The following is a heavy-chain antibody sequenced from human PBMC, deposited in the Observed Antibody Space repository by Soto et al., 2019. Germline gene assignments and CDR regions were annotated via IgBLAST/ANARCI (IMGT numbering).Heavy chain of an antibody. CDR3: ARDSVYGGNPGLWFDL. Sequence: ASVKVSCKASGYTFTIYYMHWVRQAPGQGLEWMGIINPSGGSTSYAQKFQGRVTMTRDTSTSTVYMELSSLRSEDTAVYYCARDSVYGGNPGLWFDLWCQGTLVTVS. D-gene: IGHD4-17*01. CDR2: INPSGGST. CDR1: GYTFTIYY. J-gene: IGHJ5*02. V-gene: IGHV1-46*01.